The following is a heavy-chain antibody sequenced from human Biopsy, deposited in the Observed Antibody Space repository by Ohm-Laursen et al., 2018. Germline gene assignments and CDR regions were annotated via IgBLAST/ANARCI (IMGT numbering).Heavy chain of an antibody. CDR3: ARAVRNQMLSTV. Sequence: SSVKVSCKPYGYTFTSYDISWMRQVSGQGLEWIGWVNPVSKNTVSVKDFRGRVTLTGDTSSSTSYMELRSLTSRDTAICYCARAVRNQMLSTVWGQGTAVTVSS. V-gene: IGHV1-8*01. D-gene: IGHD2-2*01. J-gene: IGHJ6*02. CDR2: VNPVSKNT. CDR1: GYTFTSYD.